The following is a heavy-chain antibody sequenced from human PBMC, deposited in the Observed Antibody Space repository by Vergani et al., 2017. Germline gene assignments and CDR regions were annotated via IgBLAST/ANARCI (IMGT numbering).Heavy chain of an antibody. J-gene: IGHJ6*03. Sequence: QVQLQASGPGRVKPSQTLSLTCSVSGGAVNSGSNFWTWIRQPAGKGLEWIGRTSTDGSTNYNPSLKSRVTVSVDTSKTQISLRLTSVTAEDTAVYYCARETVVTSWDGYRFHYMDVWGKGTTVTVSS. CDR1: GGAVNSGSNF. D-gene: IGHD3-16*02. CDR2: TSTDGST. CDR3: ARETVVTSWDGYRFHYMDV. V-gene: IGHV4-61*02.